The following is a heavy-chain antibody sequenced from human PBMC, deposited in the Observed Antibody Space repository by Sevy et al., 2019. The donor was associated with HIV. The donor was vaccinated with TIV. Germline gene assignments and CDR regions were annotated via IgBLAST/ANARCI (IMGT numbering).Heavy chain of an antibody. CDR2: ISYDGSNK. Sequence: GGSLRLSCAASGFTFSSYAMHWVRQAPGKGLEWVAVISYDGSNKYYADSVKGRFTISRDNSKNTLYLQMNSLRAEDTAVYYCARGIRGGGYFDYWGQGTLVTVSS. J-gene: IGHJ4*02. CDR3: ARGIRGGGYFDY. V-gene: IGHV3-30*04. CDR1: GFTFSSYA. D-gene: IGHD3-10*01.